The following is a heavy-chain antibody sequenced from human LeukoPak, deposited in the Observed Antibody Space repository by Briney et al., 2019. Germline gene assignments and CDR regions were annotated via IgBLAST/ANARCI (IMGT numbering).Heavy chain of an antibody. V-gene: IGHV3-21*04. D-gene: IGHD6-19*01. CDR2: ISSNGNSI. J-gene: IGHJ4*02. CDR3: ARSGYSSGWYRGPFDY. CDR1: GFTFSTYS. Sequence: GGSLRLSCAASGFTFSTYSMNWVRQAPGKGLEWVSSISSNGNSIFYADSVKGRFTISRDDAKNSLSLQVSSLRAEDTALYYCARSGYSSGWYRGPFDYWGQGTLVTVSS.